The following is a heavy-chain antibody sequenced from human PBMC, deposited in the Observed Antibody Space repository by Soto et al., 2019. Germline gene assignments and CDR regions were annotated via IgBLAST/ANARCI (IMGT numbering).Heavy chain of an antibody. CDR2: IYHSGST. Sequence: SETLSLTCAVSGGSISSSNWWSWVRQPPGKGLEWIGEIYHSGSTNYNPSLKSRVTISVDKSKNQFSLKLSSVTAADTAVYYCARDNAETYYYDSSGYYPNHDAFDIWGQGTMVTVSS. D-gene: IGHD3-22*01. CDR3: ARDNAETYYYDSSGYYPNHDAFDI. J-gene: IGHJ3*02. CDR1: GGSISSSNW. V-gene: IGHV4-4*02.